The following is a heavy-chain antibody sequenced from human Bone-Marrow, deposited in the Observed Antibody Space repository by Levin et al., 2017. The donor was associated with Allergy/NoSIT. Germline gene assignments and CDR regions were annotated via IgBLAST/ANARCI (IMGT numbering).Heavy chain of an antibody. CDR1: GGSISSGDYY. Sequence: SETLSLTCTVSGGSISSGDYYWSWIRQPPGKGLEWIGYIYYSGSTYYNPSLKSRVTISVDTSKNQFSLKLSSVTAADTAVYYCARGPHRYFDWLLPGGDYWGQGTLVTVSS. CDR3: ARGPHRYFDWLLPGGDY. J-gene: IGHJ4*02. V-gene: IGHV4-30-4*01. CDR2: IYYSGST. D-gene: IGHD3-9*01.